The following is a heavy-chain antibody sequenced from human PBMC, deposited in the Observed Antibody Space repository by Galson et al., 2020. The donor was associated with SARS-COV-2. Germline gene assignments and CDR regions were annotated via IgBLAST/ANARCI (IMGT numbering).Heavy chain of an antibody. CDR1: VYTLTELS. D-gene: IGHD3-9*01. CDR2: FDPEDGET. V-gene: IGHV1-24*01. CDR3: ATAWAYYDILNGYSYWFDP. Sequence: ASVKVSCKVSVYTLTELSMHLVRQAPGKGLEWMGGFDPEDGETIYAQKFQGRVTMTEDTSTDTAYMELSSLRSEDTAVYYCATAWAYYDILNGYSYWFDPWGQGTLVTVSS. J-gene: IGHJ5*02.